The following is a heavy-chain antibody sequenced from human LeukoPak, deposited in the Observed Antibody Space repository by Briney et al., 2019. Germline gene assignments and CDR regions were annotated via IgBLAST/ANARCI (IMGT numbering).Heavy chain of an antibody. J-gene: IGHJ6*02. V-gene: IGHV3-33*01. D-gene: IGHD4-11*01. CDR2: IWYDGSNK. CDR3: ARGDSNYGMDV. Sequence: GGSLRLSCAASGFTSSSYGMHWVRQAPGKGLEWVAVIWYDGSNKYYADSVKGRFTISRDNSKNTLYLQMNSLRAEDTAVYYCARGDSNYGMDVWGQGTTVTVSS. CDR1: GFTSSSYG.